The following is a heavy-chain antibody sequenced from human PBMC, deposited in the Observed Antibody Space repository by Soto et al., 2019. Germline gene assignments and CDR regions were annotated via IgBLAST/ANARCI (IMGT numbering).Heavy chain of an antibody. D-gene: IGHD2-8*01. CDR3: ARDSGNLGKWAYFFDY. V-gene: IGHV3-21*04. J-gene: IGHJ4*02. CDR2: ISSSSSYI. Sequence: GGSLRLSCAASGFTFSSYSMNWVRQAPGKGLEWVSSISSSSSYIYYADSVKGRFTISRDNAKNSLYLQMNSLRAEGTAVYYCARDSGNLGKWAYFFDYWGQGTLVTVTS. CDR1: GFTFSSYS.